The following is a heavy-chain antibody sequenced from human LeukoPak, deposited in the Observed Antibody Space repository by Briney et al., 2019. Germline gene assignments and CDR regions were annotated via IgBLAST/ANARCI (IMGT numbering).Heavy chain of an antibody. Sequence: GASAKVSCKASGGTFSSYAISWVRQAPGQGLEWMGRIIPILGIANYAQKFQGRVTITADKSTSTAYMELSSLRSEDTAVYYCANGLPRAYGSGSPNFDYWGQGTLVTVSS. V-gene: IGHV1-69*04. CDR3: ANGLPRAYGSGSPNFDY. D-gene: IGHD3-10*01. CDR2: IIPILGIA. J-gene: IGHJ4*02. CDR1: GGTFSSYA.